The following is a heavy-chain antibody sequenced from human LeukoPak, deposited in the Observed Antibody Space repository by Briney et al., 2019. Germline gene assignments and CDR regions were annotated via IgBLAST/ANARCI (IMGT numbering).Heavy chain of an antibody. CDR2: IIPILGIA. Sequence: SVKVSCKASGGTFSSYTISWVRQAPGQGLEWMGRIIPILGIANYAQKFQGRVTITADESTSTAYMELSSLRSEDTAVYYCARDASPPGCSGGSCYFNWFDPWGQGTLVTVSS. V-gene: IGHV1-69*04. CDR1: GGTFSSYT. D-gene: IGHD2-15*01. J-gene: IGHJ5*02. CDR3: ARDASPPGCSGGSCYFNWFDP.